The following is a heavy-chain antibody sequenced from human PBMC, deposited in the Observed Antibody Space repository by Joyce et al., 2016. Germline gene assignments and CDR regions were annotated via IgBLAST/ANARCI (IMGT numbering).Heavy chain of an antibody. CDR1: GYTFTNYD. D-gene: IGHD3-22*01. CDR2: ISAYTGNS. J-gene: IGHJ4*02. CDR3: ARSPKTYYYDTTGYHFFDH. Sequence: QVQLEQSGTEVKKPGASMRVSCKASGYTFTNYDISWVRQAPGQGLEWMAWISAYTGNSNLAPKFHDRVTMTTDTSTNTAYMDLRGLTSDDTAMYYCARSPKTYYYDTTGYHFFDHWGQGTLVTVSS. V-gene: IGHV1-18*01.